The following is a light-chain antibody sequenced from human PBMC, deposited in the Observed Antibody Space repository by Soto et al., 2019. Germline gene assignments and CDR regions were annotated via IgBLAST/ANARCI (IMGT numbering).Light chain of an antibody. CDR2: GAS. V-gene: IGKV3-20*01. J-gene: IGKJ1*01. CDR3: QQYGSSPWT. CDR1: QSVSSSF. Sequence: EMVLTQSPGTLSFSAGERATLSCRASQSVSSSFLAWYQQEPGQAPRPLIYGASSRAIGIPDRFSGSGSGTDVTLTISSLEPEDFAVYYCQQYGSSPWTFGQGTKVEIK.